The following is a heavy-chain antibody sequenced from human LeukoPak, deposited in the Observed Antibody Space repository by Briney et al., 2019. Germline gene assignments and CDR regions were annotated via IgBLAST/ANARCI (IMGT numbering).Heavy chain of an antibody. CDR3: ARGDGYNFLLFNY. CDR2: INPNSGGT. Sequence: ASVKVSCTASGYTFTGYYMHWVRQAPGQGLEWMGWINPNSGGTNYAQKFQGRGTMTRDTSISTAYMELSRLRSDDTAVYYCARGDGYNFLLFNYWGQGTLVTVSS. J-gene: IGHJ4*02. D-gene: IGHD5-24*01. CDR1: GYTFTGYY. V-gene: IGHV1-2*02.